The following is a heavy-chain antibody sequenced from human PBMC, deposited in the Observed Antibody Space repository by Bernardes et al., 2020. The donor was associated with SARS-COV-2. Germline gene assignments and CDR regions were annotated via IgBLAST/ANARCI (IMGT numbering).Heavy chain of an antibody. CDR1: GFTFSDYW. V-gene: IGHV3-74*01. CDR3: ARDRYGANDY. J-gene: IGHJ4*03. Sequence: GGSLRLSCAASGFTFSDYWMPWVRQAPGKGLEWVSRINNDGTTTPCADSVKGRFTISRDNSKNTLYLQRNSLRAEDTAVYFCARDRYGANDYWGQGTTVTVSS. D-gene: IGHD4-17*01. CDR2: INNDGTTT.